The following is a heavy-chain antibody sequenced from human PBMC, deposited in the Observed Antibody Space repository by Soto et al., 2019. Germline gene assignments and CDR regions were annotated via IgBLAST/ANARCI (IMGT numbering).Heavy chain of an antibody. J-gene: IGHJ4*02. V-gene: IGHV1-2*04. Sequence: GAAVKVSCKACGYTFTGYYMHWVRQAPGQGLEWMGWINPNSGGTNYAQKFQGWVTMTRDTSISTAYMELSRLRSDDTAVYYCAREGVVVPAAMLAYWGQGTLVTVSS. CDR3: AREGVVVPAAMLAY. CDR1: GYTFTGYY. D-gene: IGHD2-2*01. CDR2: INPNSGGT.